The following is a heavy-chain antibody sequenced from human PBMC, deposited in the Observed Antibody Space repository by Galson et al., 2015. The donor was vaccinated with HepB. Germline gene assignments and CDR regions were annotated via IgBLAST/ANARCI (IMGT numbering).Heavy chain of an antibody. CDR3: ARADYDSRGYLITGSGFRYYMDV. CDR2: INTASRNP. D-gene: IGHD3-22*01. CDR1: GYSFTSYA. Sequence: SVKVSCKASGYSFTSYAINWVRQAPGQGLEWMGWINTASRNPTYAQGFTGRFVFSFDTSVSTAYLQISRLEADDTAMYYCARADYDSRGYLITGSGFRYYMDVWGKGTTVTVSS. V-gene: IGHV7-4-1*02. J-gene: IGHJ6*03.